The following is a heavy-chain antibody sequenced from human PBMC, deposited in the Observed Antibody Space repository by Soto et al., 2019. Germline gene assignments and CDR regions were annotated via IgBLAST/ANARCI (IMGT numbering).Heavy chain of an antibody. D-gene: IGHD3-9*01. Sequence: QVQLQQWGAGPLRPLETLSLTCGVSGGSFSGYYWAWIRQSPGKGLEWLGEINDRGSINYNPSLKGPGSNSGGPSKNHYSPKPRSGTPGETAGYYCARESHDILTGPPWVWYFDLWGRGTLVTVSS. V-gene: IGHV4-34*01. CDR1: GGSFSGYY. CDR3: ARESHDILTGPPWVWYFDL. J-gene: IGHJ2*01. CDR2: INDRGSI.